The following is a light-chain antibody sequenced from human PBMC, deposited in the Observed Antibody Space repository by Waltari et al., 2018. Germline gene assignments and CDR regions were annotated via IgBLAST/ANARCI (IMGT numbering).Light chain of an antibody. Sequence: SYVLTQPPSVSVAPGQTARITCGGNDIGSKSVHWYQQKPGQAPVLVIFYVSDRPSGIPERFSGSNSGNTATLSISRVEAGDEAGYYCQVWASSTDHHAVFGGGTQLTVL. V-gene: IGLV3-21*04. J-gene: IGLJ7*01. CDR1: DIGSKS. CDR3: QVWASSTDHHAV. CDR2: YVS.